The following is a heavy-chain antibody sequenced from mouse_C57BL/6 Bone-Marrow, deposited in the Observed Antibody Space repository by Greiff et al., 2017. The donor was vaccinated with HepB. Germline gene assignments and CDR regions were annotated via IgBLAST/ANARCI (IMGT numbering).Heavy chain of an antibody. Sequence: QVQLQQPGAELVKPGASVKLSCKASGYTFTSYWMHWVKQRPGQGLEWIGMIHPNSGSTNYNEKFKSKATLTVDKSSSTAYMQLSSLTSEDSAVYYCARRDGLPRFAYWVQGTLVTVSA. CDR2: IHPNSGST. D-gene: IGHD2-4*01. V-gene: IGHV1-64*01. J-gene: IGHJ3*01. CDR3: ARRDGLPRFAY. CDR1: GYTFTSYW.